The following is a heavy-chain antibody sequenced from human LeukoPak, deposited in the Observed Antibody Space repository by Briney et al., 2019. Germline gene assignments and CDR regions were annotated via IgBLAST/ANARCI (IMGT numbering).Heavy chain of an antibody. CDR3: ARGVAPAGKRLDP. J-gene: IGHJ5*02. Sequence: ASVKVSCKTSGYSFTGYYIHWVRQALGQGFEWLGWINPNGGGTFYAQKFQDSVTVTRDTSINTAYMELSTLRLDDTAIYYCARGVAPAGKRLDPWGQGTLITVSS. V-gene: IGHV1-2*02. D-gene: IGHD6-13*01. CDR2: INPNGGGT. CDR1: GYSFTGYY.